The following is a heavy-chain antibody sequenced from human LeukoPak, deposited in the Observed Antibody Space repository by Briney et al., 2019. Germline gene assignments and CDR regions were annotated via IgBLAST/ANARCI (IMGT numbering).Heavy chain of an antibody. CDR1: EFTFSRYA. CDR3: ARKRYTTSWYTDS. CDR2: ISSRSSVI. J-gene: IGHJ4*02. V-gene: IGHV3-48*04. D-gene: IGHD6-13*01. Sequence: PGRSLRLSCAASEFTFSRYAMYWVRQAPGMGLEWVSYISSRSSVIKYGDSVRGRFTISRDNAKNSLYLQMDSLRAEDTAVYYCARKRYTTSWYTDSWGQGTLVTVSS.